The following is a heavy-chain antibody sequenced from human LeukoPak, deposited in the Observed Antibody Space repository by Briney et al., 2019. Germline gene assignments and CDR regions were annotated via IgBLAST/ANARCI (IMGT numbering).Heavy chain of an antibody. D-gene: IGHD3-9*01. Sequence: GASVKVSCKASGFTFTSSAMQWVRQARGQRLEWIGWIVVGSGNTNYAQKFQERVTITRDMSTSTACMELSSLRSEDTAVYYCAADLAGDILTGYYFNWFDPWGQGTLVTVSS. CDR1: GFTFTSSA. V-gene: IGHV1-58*02. CDR2: IVVGSGNT. CDR3: AADLAGDILTGYYFNWFDP. J-gene: IGHJ5*02.